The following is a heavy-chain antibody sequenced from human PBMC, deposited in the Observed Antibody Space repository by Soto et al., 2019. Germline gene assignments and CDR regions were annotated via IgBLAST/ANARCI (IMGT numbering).Heavy chain of an antibody. J-gene: IGHJ6*02. D-gene: IGHD1-7*01. CDR3: ARDQGGTTLYYHGMDV. CDR2: ISYDGSNK. V-gene: IGHV3-30-3*01. Sequence: QVQLVESGGGVVQPGRSRRLSCAASGFTFSSYAMHWVRQAPGQGLEWVALISYDGSNKYYADSVKGRFTISRDNSKNTLYLQMNSLRPEDTAVYHCARDQGGTTLYYHGMDVWGQGTPVTVSS. CDR1: GFTFSSYA.